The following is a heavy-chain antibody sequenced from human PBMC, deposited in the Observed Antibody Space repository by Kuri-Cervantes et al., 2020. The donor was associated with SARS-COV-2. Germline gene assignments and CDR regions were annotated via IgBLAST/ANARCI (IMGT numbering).Heavy chain of an antibody. CDR3: AREDLSVVVPAAFFDY. CDR1: GGSISSGGYY. J-gene: IGHJ4*02. V-gene: IGHV4-30-2*01. D-gene: IGHD2-2*01. CDR2: IYHSGST. Sequence: SETLSLTCTVSGGSISSGGYYWSWIRQPPGKGLEWIGYIYHSGSTYYNPSLKSRVTISVDRSKNQFSLKLSSVTAADTAVYYCAREDLSVVVPAAFFDYWVQGTLVTVSS.